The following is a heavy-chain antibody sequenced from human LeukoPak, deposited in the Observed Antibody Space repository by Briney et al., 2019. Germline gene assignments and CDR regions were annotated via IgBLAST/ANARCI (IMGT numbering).Heavy chain of an antibody. CDR3: ARQGTLAYYDILTGANFDY. Sequence: PSEALSLTCTVSGGSISSSSYYWGWIRQPPGKGLEWIGSIYYSGSTYYNPSLKSRVTISVDTSKNQFSLKLSSVTAADTAVYYCARQGTLAYYDILTGANFDYWGQGTLVTVSS. CDR2: IYYSGST. D-gene: IGHD3-9*01. V-gene: IGHV4-39*01. CDR1: GGSISSSSYY. J-gene: IGHJ4*02.